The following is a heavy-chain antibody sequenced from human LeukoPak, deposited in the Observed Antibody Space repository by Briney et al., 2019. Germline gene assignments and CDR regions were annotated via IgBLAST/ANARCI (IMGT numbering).Heavy chain of an antibody. CDR1: GYTFTCYD. Sequence: ASVKVSCKASGYTFTCYDINWVRQATGQGLEWMGWMNPNSGNTGYAQKFQGRVTMTRNTSISTAYMELSSLRSEDTAVYYCARHHESRYCSSTSCPTGWFDPWGQGTLVTVSS. CDR2: MNPNSGNT. V-gene: IGHV1-8*01. J-gene: IGHJ5*02. D-gene: IGHD2-2*01. CDR3: ARHHESRYCSSTSCPTGWFDP.